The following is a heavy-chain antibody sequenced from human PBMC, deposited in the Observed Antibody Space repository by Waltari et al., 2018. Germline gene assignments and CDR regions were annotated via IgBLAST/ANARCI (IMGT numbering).Heavy chain of an antibody. D-gene: IGHD6-25*01. Sequence: EVQLLESGGGLVQPGGSLRLSCATSGFTFSSYAMNWVRQAPGKGLEWGESIVPSGGSTYYADSVKGRCTISRDTSKNTMSLHMQNLRAEDTAVYFCASSSGWPRVVDYWGQGTLVTVSS. V-gene: IGHV3-23*01. CDR2: IVPSGGST. CDR3: ASSSGWPRVVDY. CDR1: GFTFSSYA. J-gene: IGHJ4*01.